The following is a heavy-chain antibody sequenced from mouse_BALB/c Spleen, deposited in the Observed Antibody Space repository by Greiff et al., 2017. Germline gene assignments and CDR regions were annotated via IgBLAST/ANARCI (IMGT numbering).Heavy chain of an antibody. J-gene: IGHJ4*01. V-gene: IGHV1-15*01. CDR3: TRSYGYRDAMDY. CDR2: IDPETGGT. Sequence: QVQLQQSGAELVRPGASVTLSCKASGYTFTDYEMHWVKQTPVHGLEWIGAIDPETGGTAYNQKFKGQATLTADKSSSTAYMELRSLTSEDSAVYYCTRSYGYRDAMDYWGQGTSVTVSA. D-gene: IGHD1-2*01. CDR1: GYTFTDYE.